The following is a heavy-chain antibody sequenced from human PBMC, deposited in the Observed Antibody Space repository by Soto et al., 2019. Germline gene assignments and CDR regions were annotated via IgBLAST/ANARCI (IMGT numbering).Heavy chain of an antibody. V-gene: IGHV3-74*01. CDR1: GFTFSTYW. CDR2: INPDGSTT. CDR3: ARDLRGSPDY. J-gene: IGHJ4*02. Sequence: GGSLRLSSAASGFTFSTYWMNWVRQAPGKGLVWVSLINPDGSTTTYADSVKGRFTIFRDNAKNTVYLQMTSLRVEDTAVYYCARDLRGSPDYWGQGTLVTVSS. D-gene: IGHD1-26*01.